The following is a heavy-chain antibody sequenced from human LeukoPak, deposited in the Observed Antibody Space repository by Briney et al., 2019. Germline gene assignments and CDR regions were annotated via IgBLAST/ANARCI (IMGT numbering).Heavy chain of an antibody. CDR2: ISYDGSNK. CDR1: GFTFSSYA. J-gene: IGHJ3*02. CDR3: ARERERGTGDSAFDI. V-gene: IGHV3-30-3*01. Sequence: PGGSLRLSCAASGFTFSSYAMHWVRQAPGKGLEWVAVISYDGSNKYYADSVKGRFTISRDNSKNTLYLQMNSLRAEDTAVYYCARERERGTGDSAFDIWGQGTMVTVSS. D-gene: IGHD7-27*01.